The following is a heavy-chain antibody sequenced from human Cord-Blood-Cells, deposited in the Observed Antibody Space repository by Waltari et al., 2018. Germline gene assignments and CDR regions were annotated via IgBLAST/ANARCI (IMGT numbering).Heavy chain of an antibody. Sequence: QLQLQESGPGLVTPSETLSLTCTVSGGSISSSSYYWGWIRQPPGKGLEWIGSIYYSGSTYYNPSLKSRVTISVDTSKNQFSLKLSSVTAADTAVYYYARHKRTGDKDAFDIWGQGTMVTVSS. CDR3: ARHKRTGDKDAFDI. CDR2: IYYSGST. V-gene: IGHV4-39*01. CDR1: GGSISSSSYY. D-gene: IGHD7-27*01. J-gene: IGHJ3*02.